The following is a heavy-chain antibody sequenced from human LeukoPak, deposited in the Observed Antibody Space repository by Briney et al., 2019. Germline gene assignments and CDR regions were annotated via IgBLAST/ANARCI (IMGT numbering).Heavy chain of an antibody. CDR1: GFTFSTYT. D-gene: IGHD7-27*01. Sequence: GGSLRLSCAASGFTFSTYTMYWVRHPPGKRLEWVSIIGSSGGGIHYADSVKGRFTISRGNSKNALYLQMDSLRVEDTAVYYCAIDPNWGTHSWGQGVLVTVSS. V-gene: IGHV3-23*01. CDR3: AIDPNWGTHS. J-gene: IGHJ4*02. CDR2: IGSSGGGI.